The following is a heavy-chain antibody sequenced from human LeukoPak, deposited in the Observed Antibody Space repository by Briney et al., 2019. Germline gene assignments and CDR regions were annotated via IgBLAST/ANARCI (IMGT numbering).Heavy chain of an antibody. CDR1: GGSISSGGYY. CDR3: ARGLSSYCSGGSCSFTYFDY. V-gene: IGHV4-30-2*01. CDR2: IYHSGST. J-gene: IGHJ4*02. D-gene: IGHD2-15*01. Sequence: PSETLSLTCTVSGGSISSGGYYWSWIRQPPGKGLEWIGYIYHSGSTYYNPSLKSRVTMSVDTSKNQFSLKLTSVTAADTAVYFRARGLSSYCSGGSCSFTYFDYWGRGTPVTVSS.